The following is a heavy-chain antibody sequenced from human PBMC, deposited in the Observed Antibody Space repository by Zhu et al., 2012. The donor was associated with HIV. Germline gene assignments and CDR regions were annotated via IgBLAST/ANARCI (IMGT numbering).Heavy chain of an antibody. J-gene: IGHJ3*01. CDR3: AKALHLVVESALPRDAFGV. CDR1: GFTFSAYS. D-gene: IGHD2-21*02. V-gene: IGHV3-23*01. CDR2: ISGSGGKT. Sequence: EVRLLESGGDLVQPGGSLRLSCAANGFTFSAYSMSWVRQAPGKGLEWVSIISGSGGKTDYADSVEGRFTISRDDSNNILYLQMNDLRAEDTALYYCAKALHLVVESALPRDAFGVWGQGTVVTVSS.